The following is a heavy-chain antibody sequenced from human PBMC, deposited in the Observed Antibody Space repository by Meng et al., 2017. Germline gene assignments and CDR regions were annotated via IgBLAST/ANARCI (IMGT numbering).Heavy chain of an antibody. CDR2: IYYSGST. J-gene: IGHJ4*02. V-gene: IGHV4-61*01. CDR3: ARDCSGGSCYSIGV. Sequence: VQLQESGPGLVRPSETLSLTCTVSGGSVSSGSYYWSWIRQPPGKGLEWIGYIYYSGSTNYNPSLKSRVTISVDTSKNQFSLKLSSVTAADTAVYYCARDCSGGSCYSIGVWGQGTLVTVSS. D-gene: IGHD2-15*01. CDR1: GGSVSSGSYY.